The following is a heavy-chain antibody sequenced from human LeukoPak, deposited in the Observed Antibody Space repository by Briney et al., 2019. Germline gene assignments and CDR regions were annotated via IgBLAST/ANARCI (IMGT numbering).Heavy chain of an antibody. J-gene: IGHJ4*02. CDR2: IYSGGST. V-gene: IGHV3-53*01. D-gene: IGHD3-22*01. Sequence: GGSLRLSCAASGFTVSSNYMSWVRQAPGKGLEGGSVIYSGGSTYYADSAKGRFTISRNNSKNTLYLPMNSLRAEDTAVYYCASPGALAPYDSSGYYLRYWGQGTLVTVSS. CDR3: ASPGALAPYDSSGYYLRY. CDR1: GFTVSSNY.